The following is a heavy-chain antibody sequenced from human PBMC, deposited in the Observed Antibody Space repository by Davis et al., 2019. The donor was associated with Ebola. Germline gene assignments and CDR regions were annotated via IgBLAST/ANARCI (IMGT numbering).Heavy chain of an antibody. D-gene: IGHD4-17*01. J-gene: IGHJ4*02. CDR1: GYSFASYW. CDR3: ARHLSYGDYFDY. V-gene: IGHV5-51*01. Sequence: GESLKISCKGSGYSFASYWIGWVRQTPGKGLEWMGIIYPGDSETRYSPSFQGQVTISADKSISTAYLQWNSLKASDTAMYYCARHLSYGDYFDYWGQGTLVTVSS. CDR2: IYPGDSET.